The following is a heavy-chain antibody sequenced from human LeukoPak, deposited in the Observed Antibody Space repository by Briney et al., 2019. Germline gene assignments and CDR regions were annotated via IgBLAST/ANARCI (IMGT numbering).Heavy chain of an antibody. CDR2: IKQDGSEK. CDR3: AREDASSGGAQYYYYGMDV. J-gene: IGHJ6*02. V-gene: IGHV3-7*01. CDR1: GFTFSSYW. D-gene: IGHD2-15*01. Sequence: PGGSLRLSCAASGFTFSSYWMSWVRQAPGKGLEWVANIKQDGSEKYYVDSVKGRFTISRDNAKNSLYLQMNSLRAEDTAVYYCAREDASSGGAQYYYYGMDVWGQGTTVTVSS.